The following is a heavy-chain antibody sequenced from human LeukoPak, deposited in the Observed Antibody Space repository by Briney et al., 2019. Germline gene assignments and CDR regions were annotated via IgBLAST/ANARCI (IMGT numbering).Heavy chain of an antibody. CDR2: ISYEGSNQ. V-gene: IGHV3-30*18. J-gene: IGHJ4*02. CDR1: GLTFNKYG. CDR3: VKDGIRYFDS. Sequence: GGSLRLSCASSGLTFNKYGMHWVRQAPGKGLEWVAVISYEGSNQYYADSVKGRFTFTRDNSKNTLYLQMNSLRPADTAIYYCVKDGIRYFDSWGQGTLVTVSS. D-gene: IGHD1-26*01.